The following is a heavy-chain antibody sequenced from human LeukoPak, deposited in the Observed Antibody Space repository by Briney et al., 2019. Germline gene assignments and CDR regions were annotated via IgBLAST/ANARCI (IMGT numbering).Heavy chain of an antibody. CDR2: IYHSGST. V-gene: IGHV4-38-2*01. Sequence: PSETLSLTCAVSGYSISSDYYWGCIRQPPGEVLEWMWIIYHSGSTYYNPSLKSRVTMSVDTSKKQFSLKLSSVTAAGTAVYYCARSSVGATAQYYFDYWGQGTLVTVSA. CDR1: GYSISSDYY. J-gene: IGHJ4*02. CDR3: ARSSVGATAQYYFDY. D-gene: IGHD1-26*01.